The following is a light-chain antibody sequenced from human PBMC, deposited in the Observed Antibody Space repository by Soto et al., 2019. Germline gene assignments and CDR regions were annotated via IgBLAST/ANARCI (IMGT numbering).Light chain of an antibody. CDR2: WAS. V-gene: IGKV4-1*01. J-gene: IGKJ1*01. Sequence: DIVMTQSPDSLAVSLGERATLNCKSSQSILYTSSKRNYLAWYQYKPGQPPKLLVYWASTRESGVPARFSGSGSETDFTLTISSLQAEDVAVYYCHQHYSNPQTFGQGTRVEIK. CDR1: QSILYTSSKRNY. CDR3: HQHYSNPQT.